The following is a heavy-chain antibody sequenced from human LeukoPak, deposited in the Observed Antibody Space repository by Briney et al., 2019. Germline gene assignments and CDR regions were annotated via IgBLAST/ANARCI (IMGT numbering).Heavy chain of an antibody. D-gene: IGHD6-13*01. J-gene: IGHJ3*01. CDR3: AKAYQQQLIRSSFDF. Sequence: GGSLRLSCAASAFTFSSYAMSWVRQAPGKGLEWVSAIGGSGGSTYYADSVKGRFTISRDNSRNTLYLQMNSLRAEDTALYYCAKAYQQQLIRSSFDFWAKGQWSPSLQ. CDR1: AFTFSSYA. CDR2: IGGSGGST. V-gene: IGHV3-23*01.